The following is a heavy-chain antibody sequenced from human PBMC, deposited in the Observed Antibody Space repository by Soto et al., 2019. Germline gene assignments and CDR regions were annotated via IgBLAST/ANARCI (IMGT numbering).Heavy chain of an antibody. CDR1: GYTFTSYG. CDR3: ARVYNWNDPVDY. D-gene: IGHD1-1*01. J-gene: IGHJ4*02. V-gene: IGHV1-18*01. CDR2: ISAYNGNT. Sequence: ASVKVSCKASGYTFTSYGISWVRQAPGQGLEWMGWISAYNGNTNYAQKLQGRVTMTRDTSTSTVYMELSSLRSEDTAVYYCARVYNWNDPVDYWGQGTLVTVLL.